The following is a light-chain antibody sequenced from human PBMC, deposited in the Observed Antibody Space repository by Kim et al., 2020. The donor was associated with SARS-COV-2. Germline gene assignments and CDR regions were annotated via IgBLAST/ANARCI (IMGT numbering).Light chain of an antibody. Sequence: QSALTQPASVSGSPGQAITISCTGTSSDIGDYNYVSWHQQHPSKSPILMIYDVNKRPSGLSKCSSCSKSSNTSFLTISRLQAEDEDYYYCRSYTSSSTWVFGGGTQLTVL. CDR3: RSYTSSSTWV. CDR2: DVN. V-gene: IGLV2-14*01. J-gene: IGLJ3*02. CDR1: SSDIGDYNY.